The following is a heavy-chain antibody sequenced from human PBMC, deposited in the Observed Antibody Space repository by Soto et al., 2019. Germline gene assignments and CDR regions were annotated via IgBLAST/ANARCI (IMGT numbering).Heavy chain of an antibody. D-gene: IGHD3-10*01. CDR1: GYTFTSYG. CDR3: AWYGSRGGSWFDP. Sequence: ASVKVSRKASGYTFTSYGISWVRQAPGQGLEWMGWISAYNGNTSYAQKLQGRVTMTTDTSTSTAYMELRSLRSDDTAVYYCAWYGSRGGSWFDPWGQGTLVTVSS. CDR2: ISAYNGNT. J-gene: IGHJ5*02. V-gene: IGHV1-18*01.